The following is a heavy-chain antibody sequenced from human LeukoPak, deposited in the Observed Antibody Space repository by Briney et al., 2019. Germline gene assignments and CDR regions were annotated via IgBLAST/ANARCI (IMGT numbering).Heavy chain of an antibody. J-gene: IGHJ4*02. D-gene: IGHD6-13*01. CDR3: ARIGYSSSSLDF. Sequence: GGSLRLSCAASGFTFSSYSMNWVRQAPGKGLEGVSSISTSSSYIYYADSVKGRFTISRDNAKNSLYLQMKSLRVEDTAVYYCARIGYSSSSLDFWGQGTLVTVSS. CDR2: ISTSSSYI. V-gene: IGHV3-21*01. CDR1: GFTFSSYS.